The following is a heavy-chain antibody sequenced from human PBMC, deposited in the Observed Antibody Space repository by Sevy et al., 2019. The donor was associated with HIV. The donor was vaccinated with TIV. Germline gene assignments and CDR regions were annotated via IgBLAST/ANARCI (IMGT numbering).Heavy chain of an antibody. Sequence: GGSLRLSCAASGFAFSSHAMHWVRQAPGKGLEWVAVISYEGTETFYAASVEGRFTISRDNSKNMLSLQINSLRPEDTAVYFCERGGGYSIKWYPLYWGHGTLVTVSS. D-gene: IGHD6-13*01. J-gene: IGHJ4*01. CDR2: ISYEGTET. CDR1: GFAFSSHA. V-gene: IGHV3-30-3*01. CDR3: ERGGGYSIKWYPLY.